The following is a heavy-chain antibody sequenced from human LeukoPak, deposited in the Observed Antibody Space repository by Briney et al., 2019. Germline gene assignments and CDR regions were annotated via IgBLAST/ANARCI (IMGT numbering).Heavy chain of an antibody. CDR3: AHRRRSRELRGAPPVYFDY. J-gene: IGHJ4*02. CDR2: IYWDDDK. D-gene: IGHD1-26*01. Sequence: SGPTLVKPTQTLTLTCTFSGFSLSTSGVGVGWIRQPPGKAPEWLALIYWDDDKRYSPSLKSRLTITKDTSENQVVLIMTNMDPVDTATYYCAHRRRSRELRGAPPVYFDYWGQGTLVIVSS. CDR1: GFSLSTSGVG. V-gene: IGHV2-5*02.